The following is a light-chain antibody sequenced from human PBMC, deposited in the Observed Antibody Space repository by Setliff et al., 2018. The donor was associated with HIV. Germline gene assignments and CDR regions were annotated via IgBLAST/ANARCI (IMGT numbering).Light chain of an antibody. CDR3: CSYAGSYTYV. Sequence: ALTQPRSVSGSPRQSVTISCTGTSSDIGAYNYVSWYQQHPGKAPKLIIYDVTKWPSGVPDRFSGSKSGNTASLTISGLQAEDEADYYCCSYAGSYTYVFGTGTKVTVL. V-gene: IGLV2-11*01. J-gene: IGLJ1*01. CDR2: DVT. CDR1: SSDIGAYNY.